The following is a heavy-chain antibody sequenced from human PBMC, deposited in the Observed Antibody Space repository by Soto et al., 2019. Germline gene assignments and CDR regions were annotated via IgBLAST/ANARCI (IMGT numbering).Heavy chain of an antibody. CDR3: AREDSSSWEYYYYYMDV. D-gene: IGHD6-13*01. CDR2: ISSSGSTI. V-gene: IGHV3-11*01. Sequence: QVQLVESGGGLVKPGGSLRLSCAASGFTFSDYYMSWIRQAPGKGLEWVSYISSSGSTIYYADSVKGRFTISRDNDKNSLYLQMSSRRAEDTAVYYCAREDSSSWEYYYYYMDVWGKGTTVTVSS. J-gene: IGHJ6*03. CDR1: GFTFSDYY.